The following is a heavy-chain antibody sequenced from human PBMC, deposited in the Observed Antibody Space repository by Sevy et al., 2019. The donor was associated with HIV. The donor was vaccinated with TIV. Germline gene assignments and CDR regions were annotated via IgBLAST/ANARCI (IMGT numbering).Heavy chain of an antibody. V-gene: IGHV1-18*04. D-gene: IGHD3-10*01. J-gene: IGHJ6*03. Sequence: ASVKVSCKASGYTFTSYGISWVRQAPGQGLEWMGWISAYNGNTNYAQKLQGRVTMTTDTSTSTAYKELRSLRSDDTAVYYCARDGRRLFLMTMVYYYYMDVWGKGTTVTVSS. CDR3: ARDGRRLFLMTMVYYYYMDV. CDR2: ISAYNGNT. CDR1: GYTFTSYG.